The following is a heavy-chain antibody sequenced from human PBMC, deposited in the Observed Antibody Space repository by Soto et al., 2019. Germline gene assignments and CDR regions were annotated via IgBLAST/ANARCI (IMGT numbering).Heavy chain of an antibody. J-gene: IGHJ6*02. CDR2: VSLDGSNK. CDR3: ARLPGPLVAVLYIYPLDGREAMSDVDV. D-gene: IGHD6-19*01. CDR1: GFTFNYYP. Sequence: QLVESGGGVVQPGGSLRLSCAASGFTFNYYPMHWVRQAPGKGLEWVAVVSLDGSNKYYADSVKGRFTISKDNSKNTLYLQMNSLRREDTAVYYCARLPGPLVAVLYIYPLDGREAMSDVDVWGQGTTVTVSS. V-gene: IGHV3-30-3*01.